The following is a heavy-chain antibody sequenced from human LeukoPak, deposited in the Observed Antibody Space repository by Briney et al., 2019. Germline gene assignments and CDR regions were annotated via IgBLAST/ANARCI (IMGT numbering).Heavy chain of an antibody. J-gene: IGHJ4*02. D-gene: IGHD3-9*01. V-gene: IGHV1-3*01. Sequence: ASVKVSCKASGYTFTSYAMHWVRQAPGQRLEWMGWINAGNGNTKYSQKFQGRVTITRDTSASTAYMELSSLRSEDTAVYYCASERFIRYFDWLPLDYWGQGTLVTVSS. CDR2: INAGNGNT. CDR1: GYTFTSYA. CDR3: ASERFIRYFDWLPLDY.